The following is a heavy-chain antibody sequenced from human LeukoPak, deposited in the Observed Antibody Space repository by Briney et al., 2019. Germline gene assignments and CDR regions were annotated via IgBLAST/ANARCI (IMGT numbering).Heavy chain of an antibody. CDR1: GFTFSSYG. CDR2: ISHDGSNK. CDR3: AKILPDTVTADY. D-gene: IGHD4-11*01. Sequence: PGGSLRLSCAASGFTFSSYGMYCVRQAPGKGLEWVAVISHDGSNKYYADSVKGRFTISRDNSKNTLYLQMNSLRAEDTAVYYCAKILPDTVTADYWGQGTLVTVSS. V-gene: IGHV3-30*18. J-gene: IGHJ4*02.